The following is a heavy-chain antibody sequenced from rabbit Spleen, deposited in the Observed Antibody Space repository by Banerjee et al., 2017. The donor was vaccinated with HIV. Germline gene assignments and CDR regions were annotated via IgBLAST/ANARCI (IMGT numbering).Heavy chain of an antibody. CDR3: ARGWPTASGLDDL. J-gene: IGHJ4*01. D-gene: IGHD1-1*01. CDR2: IDPVFGST. CDR1: GFDFSSYG. V-gene: IGHV1S47*01. Sequence: QEQLVESGGGLVQPGGSLKLSCKASGFDFSSYGVSWVRQAPGKGLEWIGYIDPVFGSTYYANWVNGRFTISSHNAQNTLYLQLSSLTAADTATYFCARGWPTASGLDDLWGPGTLVTVS.